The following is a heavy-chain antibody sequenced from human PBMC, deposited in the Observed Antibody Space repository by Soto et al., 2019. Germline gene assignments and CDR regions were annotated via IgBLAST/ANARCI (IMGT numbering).Heavy chain of an antibody. J-gene: IGHJ4*02. CDR3: AKGGSGWSRFEE. Sequence: EVQLLESGGTLVQPGGSLRLSCAASGFTFSNDAMSWVRQAPGKGLEWVSTVSGSGSSTYYADSVKGRFTISRDNSKNTLYLQMNTLRAEDTAVYYCAKGGSGWSRFEEWGQGTLVTVSS. CDR2: VSGSGSST. CDR1: GFTFSNDA. V-gene: IGHV3-23*01. D-gene: IGHD6-13*01.